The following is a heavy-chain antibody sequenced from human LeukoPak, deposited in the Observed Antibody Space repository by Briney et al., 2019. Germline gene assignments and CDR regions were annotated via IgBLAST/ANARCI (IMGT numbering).Heavy chain of an antibody. CDR1: GFTFSSYA. V-gene: IGHV3-23*01. CDR3: VLYGDYESPDGFDI. Sequence: PGGSLRLSCAASGFTFSSYAMSWVRQAPGKGLEWVSTISISGGSTYYADSVKGRFTISRDNSKNTLYLQMNSLRAEDTAVYYCVLYGDYESPDGFDIWGQGTMVTVSS. J-gene: IGHJ3*02. CDR2: ISISGGST. D-gene: IGHD4-17*01.